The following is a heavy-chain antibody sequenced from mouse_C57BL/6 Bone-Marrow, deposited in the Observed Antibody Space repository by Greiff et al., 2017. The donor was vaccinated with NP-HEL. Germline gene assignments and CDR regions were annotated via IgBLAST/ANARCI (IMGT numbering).Heavy chain of an antibody. Sequence: VQLQQSGAELVRPGASVKLSCTASGFNIKDDYMHWVKQRPEQGLEWIGWIDPENGDTEYASKFQGKATITADPSSNTAYLQLSSLTSEDTAVYYCTTVYYDYDEFAYWGQGTLVTVSA. J-gene: IGHJ3*01. V-gene: IGHV14-4*01. D-gene: IGHD2-4*01. CDR2: IDPENGDT. CDR3: TTVYYDYDEFAY. CDR1: GFNIKDDY.